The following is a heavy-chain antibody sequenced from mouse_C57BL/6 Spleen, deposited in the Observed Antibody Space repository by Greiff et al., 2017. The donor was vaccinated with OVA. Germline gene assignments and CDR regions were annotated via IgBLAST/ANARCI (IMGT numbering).Heavy chain of an antibody. CDR2: IYPGSGST. D-gene: IGHD3-2*02. Sequence: QVQLQQPGAELVKPGASVKMSCKASGYTFTSYWITWVKQRPGQGLEWIGDIYPGSGSTNYNEKFKSKATLTVDTSSSTAYMQLSSLTSEDSAVYYCASGDSSGSWCADWGQGTLVTVSA. J-gene: IGHJ3*01. CDR1: GYTFTSYW. V-gene: IGHV1-55*01. CDR3: ASGDSSGSWCAD.